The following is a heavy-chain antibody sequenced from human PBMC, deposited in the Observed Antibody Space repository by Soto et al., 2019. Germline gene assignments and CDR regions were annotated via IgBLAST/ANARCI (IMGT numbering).Heavy chain of an antibody. D-gene: IGHD3-10*01. CDR2: ISGGAGST. J-gene: IGHJ6*02. CDR3: AKGGSGRYSNYYYYGMDV. Sequence: PGGSLRLSCVASGFSFSSYAMTWVRQAPGKGLEWVSSISGGAGSTDYADAVKGRFTISRDNSKNKLNLQMNSLTDEDAAIYYCAKGGSGRYSNYYYYGMDVWGQGTTVNVSS. CDR1: GFSFSSYA. V-gene: IGHV3-23*01.